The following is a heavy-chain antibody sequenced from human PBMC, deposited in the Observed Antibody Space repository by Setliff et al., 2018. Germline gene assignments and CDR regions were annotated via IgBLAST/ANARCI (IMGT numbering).Heavy chain of an antibody. Sequence: PSETLSLTCNVSGGSISNYYWTWMRQPPGKGLEWVAYISYSGNTNYHPALRSRLTITRDTSKNQVSLQLRSVTAEDTAIYFCARDAELPGPPVRDAFDLWGPGTMVTVSS. V-gene: IGHV4-59*01. CDR2: ISYSGNT. CDR1: GGSISNYY. J-gene: IGHJ3*01. D-gene: IGHD1-1*01. CDR3: ARDAELPGPPVRDAFDL.